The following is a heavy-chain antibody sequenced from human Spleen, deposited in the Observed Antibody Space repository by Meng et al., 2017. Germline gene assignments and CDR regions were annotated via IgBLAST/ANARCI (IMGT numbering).Heavy chain of an antibody. J-gene: IGHJ4*02. CDR2: TYYRSKWYN. V-gene: IGHV6-1*01. CDR1: GDSVPSHSAA. CDR3: ARARGYSGYDVGYYFDY. D-gene: IGHD5-12*01. Sequence: SQIPSLTRAISGDSVPSHSAAWNRIRTTPSRGLEWLGRTYYRSKWYNDYAVAVKSRITSNPDTSKNQFSLQLNSVTPEDTAVYYWARARGYSGYDVGYYFDYWGQGTLVTVSS.